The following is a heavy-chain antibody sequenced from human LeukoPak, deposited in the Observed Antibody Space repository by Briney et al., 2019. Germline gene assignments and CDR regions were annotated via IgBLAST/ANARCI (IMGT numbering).Heavy chain of an antibody. CDR3: AKLKVFGSGSWDY. J-gene: IGHJ4*02. CDR2: FSGSDENT. CDR1: EFTFSNSV. D-gene: IGHD3-10*01. Sequence: PGGSLRLSCAASEFTFSNSVVSWVRQAPGKGLEWVSSFSGSDENTHHADSVKGRFTISRDNSKNTLYLQMNSLRVEDTATYYCAKLKVFGSGSWDYWGQGSLVTVSS. V-gene: IGHV3-23*01.